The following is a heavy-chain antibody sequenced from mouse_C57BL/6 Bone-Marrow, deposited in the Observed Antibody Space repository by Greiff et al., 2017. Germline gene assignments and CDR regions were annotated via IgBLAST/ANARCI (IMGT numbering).Heavy chain of an antibody. J-gene: IGHJ4*01. V-gene: IGHV10-3*01. D-gene: IGHD1-1*01. CDR1: GFTFNTYA. CDR3: VPSFITDAMDY. CDR2: IRSKSSNYAT. Sequence: DGGLVQPKGSLNLSCAASGFTFNTYAMHWVRQAPGKGLEWVARIRSKSSNYATYYVDSVKDRFTISRDDSQSMLYLQMNNLKTEDTAMYYCVPSFITDAMDYWGQGTSVTVSS.